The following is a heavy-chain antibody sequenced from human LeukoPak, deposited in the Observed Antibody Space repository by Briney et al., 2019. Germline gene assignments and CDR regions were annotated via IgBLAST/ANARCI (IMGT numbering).Heavy chain of an antibody. CDR1: GYTFTGYY. CDR3: ARVRARYNWNYPLTGYYYYMDV. V-gene: IGHV1-2*02. Sequence: ASVRVSCKASGYTFTGYYMHWVRQAPGQGLEWMGWINPNSGGTNYAQKFQGRVTMTRDTSISTAYMELSRLRSDDTAVYYCARVRARYNWNYPLTGYYYYMDVWGKGTTVTVSS. CDR2: INPNSGGT. D-gene: IGHD1-7*01. J-gene: IGHJ6*03.